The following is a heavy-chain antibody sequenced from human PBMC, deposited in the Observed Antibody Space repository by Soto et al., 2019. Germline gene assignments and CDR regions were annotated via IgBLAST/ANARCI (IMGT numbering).Heavy chain of an antibody. V-gene: IGHV1-18*01. Sequence: QVQLVQSGAEVKQPGASVKVSCKASGYTFTNYGFTWVRQAPGQGLEWLGWISTYNGNTKYAQKVQGRLTMTTDTSTSTANIELTSLISDDTALYYCARTTVTASYYYMDVWGKGSTVTVSS. CDR3: ARTTVTASYYYMDV. CDR1: GYTFTNYG. J-gene: IGHJ6*03. D-gene: IGHD4-17*01. CDR2: ISTYNGNT.